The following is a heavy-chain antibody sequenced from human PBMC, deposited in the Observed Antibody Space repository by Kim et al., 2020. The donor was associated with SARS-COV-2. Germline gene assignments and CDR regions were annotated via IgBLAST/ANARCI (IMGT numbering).Heavy chain of an antibody. Sequence: KGRFTIPRDNAKNSLYLQMNRLRAEDTAVYYCARDFSVQYYYVTQDAFDVWGHGTMVTVSS. V-gene: IGHV3-11*06. D-gene: IGHD3-10*02. CDR3: ARDFSVQYYYVTQDAFDV. J-gene: IGHJ3*01.